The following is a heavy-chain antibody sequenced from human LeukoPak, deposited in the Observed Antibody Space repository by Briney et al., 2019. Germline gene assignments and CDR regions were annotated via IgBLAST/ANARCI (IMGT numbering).Heavy chain of an antibody. CDR1: GGSIGSGSYY. J-gene: IGHJ4*02. Sequence: PSETLSLTCTVSGGSIGSGSYYWSWIRQPAGKGLEWIGRIYTSGSTNYNPSLKSRVTISVDTSKNQFSLKLSSVTAADTAVYYCARVVGAPYANYFDYWGQGTLVTVSS. D-gene: IGHD1-26*01. V-gene: IGHV4-61*02. CDR3: ARVVGAPYANYFDY. CDR2: IYTSGST.